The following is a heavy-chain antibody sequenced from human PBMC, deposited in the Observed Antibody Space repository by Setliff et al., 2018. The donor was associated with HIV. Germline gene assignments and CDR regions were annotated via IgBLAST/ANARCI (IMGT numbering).Heavy chain of an antibody. Sequence: GGSLRLSCAASGFTFSSYAMHWVRQAPGKGLEWVAVISYDGSNKYYADSVKGRLTISRDNSKNTLYLQMNSLRAEDTAVYCRARSKGHLYYDDDTGYVLRAFDIWGQGTMVTVSS. V-gene: IGHV3-30*04. CDR1: GFTFSSYA. CDR3: ARSKGHLYYDDDTGYVLRAFDI. J-gene: IGHJ3*02. CDR2: ISYDGSNK. D-gene: IGHD3-22*01.